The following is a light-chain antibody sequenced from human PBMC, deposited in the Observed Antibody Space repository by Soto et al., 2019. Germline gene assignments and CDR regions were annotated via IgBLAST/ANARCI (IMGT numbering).Light chain of an antibody. V-gene: IGLV2-8*01. CDR3: SSYAGINIDVI. CDR1: SSDVGGYGY. J-gene: IGLJ2*01. CDR2: EVT. Sequence: SALTQPPSASGSPGQSVTISCTGTSSDVGGYGYVSWYQQHPGKAPKLMIYEVTKRASGVPDRFSGSKSGNTASLTVSGLQAEDEADYYCSSYAGINIDVIFGGGTKLTVL.